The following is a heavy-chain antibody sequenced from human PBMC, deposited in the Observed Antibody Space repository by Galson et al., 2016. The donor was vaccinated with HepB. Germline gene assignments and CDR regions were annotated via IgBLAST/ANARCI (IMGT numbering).Heavy chain of an antibody. CDR2: ISAHNGNT. Sequence: VKVSCKASGYTFTSFGISWVRQAPGQGLEWMGWISAHNGNTNYAQTLQGRVTMTTDTATSTAHMELRSLTSDDTAVYYCARDFRYGNYVRVGLYYGMDVWGHGTSVTVSS. D-gene: IGHD4-11*01. J-gene: IGHJ6*02. CDR3: ARDFRYGNYVRVGLYYGMDV. V-gene: IGHV1-18*01. CDR1: GYTFTSFG.